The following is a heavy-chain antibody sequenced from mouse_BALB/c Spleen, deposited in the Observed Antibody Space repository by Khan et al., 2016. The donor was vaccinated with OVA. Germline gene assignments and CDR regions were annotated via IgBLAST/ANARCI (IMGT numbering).Heavy chain of an antibody. CDR1: GYTFTDFT. V-gene: IGHV1S137*01. CDR3: TVGGGGGRFAY. CDR2: ISTYYGDV. J-gene: IGHJ3*01. Sequence: QVQLKQSGAELVRPGVSVKISCKGSGYTFTDFTIHWVKQIHALSLEWIGVISTYYGDVTYNQKFKGKATMTVDKSSSTTYMELARLTSEDSAIFYCTVGGGGGRFAYWCQGTLVTVSA.